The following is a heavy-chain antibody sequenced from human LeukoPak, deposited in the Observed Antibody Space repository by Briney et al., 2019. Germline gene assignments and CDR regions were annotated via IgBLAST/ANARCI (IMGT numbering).Heavy chain of an antibody. CDR2: ISAYNGNT. CDR3: ARVHGVGANAFDI. V-gene: IGHV1-18*01. CDR1: GYTFTCYG. Sequence: RASVQVSRQASGYTFTCYGISWVRQAPGQGLEWMGWISAYNGNTNYAQKLQGRVTMTTDTSTSTAYMELRSLRSDDTAVYYCARVHGVGANAFDIWGQGTMVTVSS. J-gene: IGHJ3*02. D-gene: IGHD1-26*01.